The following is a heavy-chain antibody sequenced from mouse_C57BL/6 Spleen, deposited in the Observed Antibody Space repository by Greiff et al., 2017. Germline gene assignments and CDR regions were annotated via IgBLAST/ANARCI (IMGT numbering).Heavy chain of an antibody. Sequence: SGPVLVKPGASVKMSCKASGYTFTDYYMNWVKQSHGKSLEWIGVINPYNGGTSYNQKFKGKATLTVDNSSSTAYMELNSLTSEDSAVYYCARSSSSGYDWGQGTTLTVSS. CDR2: INPYNGGT. CDR1: GYTFTDYY. D-gene: IGHD3-2*02. J-gene: IGHJ2*01. V-gene: IGHV1-19*01. CDR3: ARSSSSGYD.